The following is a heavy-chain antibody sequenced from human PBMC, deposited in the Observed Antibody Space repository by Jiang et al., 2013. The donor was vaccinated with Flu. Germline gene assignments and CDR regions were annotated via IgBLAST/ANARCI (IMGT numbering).Heavy chain of an antibody. CDR1: GGTFSSYA. Sequence: KVSCKASGGTFSSYAISSGATGPLDKGLSGMGGSSLSLVQPNYAQKFQGRVTITADESTSTAYMELSSLRSEDTAVYYCASLGRDGYNSVYWGQGTLVTVSS. J-gene: IGHJ4*02. CDR3: ASLGRDGYNSVY. CDR2: SSLSLVQP. D-gene: IGHD5-24*01. V-gene: IGHV1-69*15.